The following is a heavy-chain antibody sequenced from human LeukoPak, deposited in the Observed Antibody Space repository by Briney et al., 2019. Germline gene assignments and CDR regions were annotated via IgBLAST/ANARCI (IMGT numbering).Heavy chain of an antibody. CDR3: ARDSHGADP. J-gene: IGHJ5*02. Sequence: GGSLRLSCAASKFTVSSNYMSWVRQAPGKGLQWVSVIYSGGSTYYADSVKGRFTVSRDNAKNSLYLQMNSLRAEDTAVYYCARDSHGADPWGQGTLVTVSS. CDR2: IYSGGST. CDR1: KFTVSSNY. V-gene: IGHV3-66*01.